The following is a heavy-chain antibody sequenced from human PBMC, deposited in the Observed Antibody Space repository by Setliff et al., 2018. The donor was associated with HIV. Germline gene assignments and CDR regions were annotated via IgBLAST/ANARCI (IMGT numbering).Heavy chain of an antibody. V-gene: IGHV4-4*02. D-gene: IGHD1-1*01. Sequence: PSETLSLTCAVSGGSISSSNWWSWVRQPPGKGLEWIGEIYHSGSTNYNPSLKSRVTISVDKSKNQFSLKLSPVTAADTAVYYCASRRSWKAGTTLDYWGQGTLVTVS. J-gene: IGHJ4*02. CDR3: ASRRSWKAGTTLDY. CDR1: GGSISSSNW. CDR2: IYHSGST.